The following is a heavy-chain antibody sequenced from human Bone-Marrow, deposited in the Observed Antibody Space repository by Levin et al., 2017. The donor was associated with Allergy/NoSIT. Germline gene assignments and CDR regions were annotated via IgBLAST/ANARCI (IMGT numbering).Heavy chain of an antibody. CDR1: GFTLSQYW. CDR2: IKPDGSEK. V-gene: IGHV3-7*01. J-gene: IGHJ6*02. D-gene: IGHD6-6*01. Sequence: ETLSLTCAASGFTLSQYWMTWVRQAPGKGLEWVAKIKPDGSEKYYVDSVKGRFTISRDNTRKSLSLEMNNLRSADTAVYSCARDSFSTSSGLDYYYGLDVWGQGTTVTVSS. CDR3: ARDSFSTSSGLDYYYGLDV.